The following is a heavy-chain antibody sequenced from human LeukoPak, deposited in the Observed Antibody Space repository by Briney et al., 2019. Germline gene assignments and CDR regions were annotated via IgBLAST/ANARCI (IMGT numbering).Heavy chain of an antibody. CDR2: IIPIFGTA. V-gene: IGHV1-69*01. CDR3: ARGDSSGWSNNWFDP. J-gene: IGHJ5*02. Sequence: SVKVSCKASGGTFSSYAISWVRQAPGQGLEWMGGIIPIFGTANCAQKFQGRVTITADESTSTAYMELSSLRSEDTAVYYCARGDSSGWSNNWFDPWGQGTLVTVSS. D-gene: IGHD6-19*01. CDR1: GGTFSSYA.